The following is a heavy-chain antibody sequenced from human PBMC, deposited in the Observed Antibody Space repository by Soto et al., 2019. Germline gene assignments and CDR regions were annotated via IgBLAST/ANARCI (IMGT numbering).Heavy chain of an antibody. Sequence: SETLSLTCTVAGGSISSYYWSWIRQPPGKGLEWIGYIYYSGSTNYNPSLKSRVTISVDTSKNQFSLKLSSVTAADTAVYYCARALGYNWNYVGYYYGMDVWGQGTTVTV. D-gene: IGHD1-7*01. CDR2: IYYSGST. V-gene: IGHV4-59*01. CDR3: ARALGYNWNYVGYYYGMDV. CDR1: GGSISSYY. J-gene: IGHJ6*02.